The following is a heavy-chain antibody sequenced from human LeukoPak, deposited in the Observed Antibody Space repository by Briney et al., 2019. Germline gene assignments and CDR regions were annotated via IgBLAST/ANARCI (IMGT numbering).Heavy chain of an antibody. V-gene: IGHV4-59*01. CDR3: ASEDSSGYYYPDYFDY. Sequence: SETLSLTCTVSGGSISSYYWSWIRQPPGKGLEWIGYIYYSGSTNYNPSLKSRVTMSVDTSKNQFSLKLSSVTAADTAVYYCASEDSSGYYYPDYFDYWGQGTLLTVSS. J-gene: IGHJ4*02. D-gene: IGHD3-22*01. CDR1: GGSISSYY. CDR2: IYYSGST.